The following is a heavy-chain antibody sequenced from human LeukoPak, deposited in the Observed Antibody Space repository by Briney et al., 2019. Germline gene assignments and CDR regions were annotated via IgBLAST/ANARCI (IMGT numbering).Heavy chain of an antibody. CDR2: MNSNSGNT. CDR1: GYTFTGYY. Sequence: ASVKVSCKASGYTFTGYYMHWVRQATGQGLEWMGWMNSNSGNTGYAQKFQGRVTMTRNTSISTAYMELSSLRSEDTAVYYCSSGGGSSYYYYGMDVWGQGTTVTVSS. V-gene: IGHV1-8*02. CDR3: SSGGGSSYYYYGMDV. D-gene: IGHD2-15*01. J-gene: IGHJ6*02.